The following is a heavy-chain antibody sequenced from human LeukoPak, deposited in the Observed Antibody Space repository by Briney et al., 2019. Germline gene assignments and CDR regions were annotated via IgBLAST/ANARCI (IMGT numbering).Heavy chain of an antibody. Sequence: GVSLRLSCVASGFTFRTYGMHWVRQAPGKGLEWVAVMSHDGGIEKYADSVKGRFTISRDNSKKTLYLQMNSLRSDDAAVYYCARAKIIHSITHMDVWGQGTTVTVSS. CDR3: ARAKIIHSITHMDV. V-gene: IGHV3-30*03. CDR2: MSHDGGIE. J-gene: IGHJ6*02. D-gene: IGHD2/OR15-2a*01. CDR1: GFTFRTYG.